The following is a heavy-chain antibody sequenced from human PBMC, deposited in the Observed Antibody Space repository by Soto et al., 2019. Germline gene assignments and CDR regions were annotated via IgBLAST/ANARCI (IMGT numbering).Heavy chain of an antibody. J-gene: IGHJ4*02. V-gene: IGHV4-30-4*01. Sequence: PSETLSLTCTVSGGSISSGDYYWSWIRQPPXKGLEWIGYIYYSGSTYYNPSLKSRVTISVDTSKNQFSLKLSSVTAADTAVYYCARDRGYYDILTGYYNLYYFDYWGQGTLVTVSS. CDR3: ARDRGYYDILTGYYNLYYFDY. D-gene: IGHD3-9*01. CDR1: GGSISSGDYY. CDR2: IYYSGST.